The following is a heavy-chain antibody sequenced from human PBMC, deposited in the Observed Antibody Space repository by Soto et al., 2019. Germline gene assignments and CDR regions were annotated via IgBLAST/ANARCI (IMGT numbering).Heavy chain of an antibody. CDR2: IYYSGST. CDR1: GGSISSGDYY. J-gene: IGHJ4*02. D-gene: IGHD6-6*01. V-gene: IGHV4-30-4*01. CDR3: AREGAARPLDY. Sequence: SETLSLTCTVSGGSISSGDYYWSWIRQPPGKGLEWIGYIYYSGSTYYNPSLKSRVTISVDTSKNQFSLKLSSVTAADTAVYYCAREGAARPLDYWGQGTLVTVSS.